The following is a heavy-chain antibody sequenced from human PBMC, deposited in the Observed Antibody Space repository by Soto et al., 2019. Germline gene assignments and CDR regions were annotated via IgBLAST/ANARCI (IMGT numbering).Heavy chain of an antibody. CDR3: ASDLSGRADV. Sequence: EVQLVESGGGLVRPGGSLRLSCAASGFTFSGYWMHWVRQVPGKGLVWVSRMDEDGGTTDYADSVKGRFTISRDNAKNTLYLQMNSLRVADTAVYYCASDLSGRADVWGQGTTVTVSS. J-gene: IGHJ6*02. D-gene: IGHD3-10*01. CDR2: MDEDGGTT. CDR1: GFTFSGYW. V-gene: IGHV3-74*02.